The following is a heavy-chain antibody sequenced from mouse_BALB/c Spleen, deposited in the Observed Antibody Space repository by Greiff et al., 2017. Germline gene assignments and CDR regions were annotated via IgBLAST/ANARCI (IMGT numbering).Heavy chain of an antibody. Sequence: DVMLVESGGGLVKPGGSLKLSCAASGFTFSDYYMYWVRQTPEKRLEWVATISDGGSYTYYPDSVKGRFTISRDNARNILYLQMSSLRSEDTAMYYCARWVTTATLYAMDYWGQGTSVTVSS. D-gene: IGHD1-2*01. CDR3: ARWVTTATLYAMDY. V-gene: IGHV5-4*02. J-gene: IGHJ4*01. CDR2: ISDGGSYT. CDR1: GFTFSDYY.